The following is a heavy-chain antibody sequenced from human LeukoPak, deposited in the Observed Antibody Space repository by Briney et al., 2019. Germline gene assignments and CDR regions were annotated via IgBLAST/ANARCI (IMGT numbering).Heavy chain of an antibody. CDR2: VSSSGAYI. V-gene: IGHV3-21*01. Sequence: GGSLRLSCAASGFTFSSYEMNWVRQAPGKGLEWVASVSSSGAYIYYADLMEGRFTISRDNAKNSLILQMNSLRAEDTAVYYCAELGITMIGGVWGKGTTVTISS. J-gene: IGHJ6*04. CDR3: AELGITMIGGV. D-gene: IGHD3-10*02. CDR1: GFTFSSYE.